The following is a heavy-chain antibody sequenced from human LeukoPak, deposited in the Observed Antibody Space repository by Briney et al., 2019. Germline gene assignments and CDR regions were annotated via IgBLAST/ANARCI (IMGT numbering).Heavy chain of an antibody. Sequence: ASVKVSCKASGYTFTTYYMHWVRQAPGQGLEWMGMINPGGGSTSYAQRFQGRVTMTRDTSTSTVYMELSSLRSEDTAVFYCARAISPNGSGTNSALDVWGQGTTVTVSS. CDR2: INPGGGST. CDR3: ARAISPNGSGTNSALDV. V-gene: IGHV1-46*01. J-gene: IGHJ6*02. D-gene: IGHD3-10*01. CDR1: GYTFTTYY.